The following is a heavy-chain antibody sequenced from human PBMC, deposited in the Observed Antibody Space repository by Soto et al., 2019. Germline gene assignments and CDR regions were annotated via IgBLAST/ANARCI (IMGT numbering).Heavy chain of an antibody. D-gene: IGHD3-22*01. J-gene: IGHJ3*02. CDR1: GLIFNNAW. CDR3: ATWEDSRGYPYDGFDI. CDR2: IKSKADGGTT. Sequence: EVQLVESGGGLVKPGGSLRLSCAASGLIFNNAWMSWVRQALGKGLEWVGRIKSKADGGTTEYAAPVKGRFTISRDDTENTMYLQMNSLKNEDTAVYYCATWEDSRGYPYDGFDIWGPGTMVAVSS. V-gene: IGHV3-15*01.